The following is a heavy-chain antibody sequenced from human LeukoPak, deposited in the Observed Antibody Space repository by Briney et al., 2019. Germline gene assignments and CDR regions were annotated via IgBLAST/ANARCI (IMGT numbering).Heavy chain of an antibody. Sequence: GASVKVSCKASGYTFTSYDINWVRQATGQGLEWMGWLNSNSGNTGYAQKFQGRVAMTRDTSTSTVYMELSSLRSEDTAVYYCARFLLYSSSSGQQLVQTHDAFDIWGQGTMVTVSS. V-gene: IGHV1-8*01. CDR2: LNSNSGNT. CDR3: ARFLLYSSSSGQQLVQTHDAFDI. J-gene: IGHJ3*02. D-gene: IGHD6-6*01. CDR1: GYTFTSYD.